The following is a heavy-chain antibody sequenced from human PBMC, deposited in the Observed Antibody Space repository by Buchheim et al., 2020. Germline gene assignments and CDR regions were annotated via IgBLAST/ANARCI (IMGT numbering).Heavy chain of an antibody. V-gene: IGHV3-48*03. CDR2: ISSSGSTI. D-gene: IGHD6-19*01. CDR1: GFTFSSYE. CDR3: ARFIAVAGHYYYGMDV. Sequence: EVQLVESGGGLVQPGGSLRLSCAASGFTFSSYEMNWVRQAPGKGLEWVSYISSSGSTIYYADSVKGRFTISSDNAKNSLYLQMNSLRAEDTAVYYCARFIAVAGHYYYGMDVWGQGTT. J-gene: IGHJ6*02.